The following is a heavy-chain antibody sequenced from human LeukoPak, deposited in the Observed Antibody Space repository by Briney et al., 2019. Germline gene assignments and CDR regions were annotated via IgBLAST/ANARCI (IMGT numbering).Heavy chain of an antibody. CDR2: IYYSGST. CDR1: GGSISSYY. V-gene: IGHV4-59*01. J-gene: IGHJ5*02. D-gene: IGHD2-21*02. CDR3: ARGSALGCCGGDCYLQP. Sequence: SETLSLTCTVSGGSISSYYWSWIRQPPGKGLEWIGYIYYSGSTNYNPSLKSRVTISIDTSKNQFSLKLSSVTAADTAVYYCARGSALGCCGGDCYLQPWGQGTLVTVSS.